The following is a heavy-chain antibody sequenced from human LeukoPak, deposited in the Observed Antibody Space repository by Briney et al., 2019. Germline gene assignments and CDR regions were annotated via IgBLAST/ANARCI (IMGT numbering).Heavy chain of an antibody. D-gene: IGHD6-13*01. Sequence: GASVRVSCKTSGYTFTTYYIHWVRQAPGQGLEWMGIINPSGGSTSYAQKFQGRVTMTRDMSTSTVYMELSSLRSEDTAMYYWARGTSPHIPAAGYWGQGTLVTVSS. J-gene: IGHJ4*02. CDR1: GYTFTTYY. CDR3: ARGTSPHIPAAGY. V-gene: IGHV1-46*01. CDR2: INPSGGST.